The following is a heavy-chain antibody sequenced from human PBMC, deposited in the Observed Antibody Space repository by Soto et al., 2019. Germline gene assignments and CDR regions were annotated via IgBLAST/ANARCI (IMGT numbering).Heavy chain of an antibody. CDR3: ARHYSSWYENYYFDY. J-gene: IGHJ4*02. CDR2: IYYSGST. Sequence: SETLSLTCTVSGGSISGYYWSWLLQPPWKGLEWIGYIYYSGSTNYNPSLKSRVTISVDTSKNQFSLKLSSVTAADTAVYYCARHYSSWYENYYFDYWGQGTLVTVSS. V-gene: IGHV4-59*08. D-gene: IGHD6-13*01. CDR1: GGSISGYY.